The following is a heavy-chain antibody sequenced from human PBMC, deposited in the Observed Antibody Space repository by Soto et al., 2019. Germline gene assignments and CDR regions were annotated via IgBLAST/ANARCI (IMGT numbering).Heavy chain of an antibody. D-gene: IGHD6-13*01. Sequence: TYLMNLVPQSPGSGLEWVATIKQDGSEIYYVDPVKVRFTISRDNAKNSLYLQMNNLTVDNTAVYYCARGSTIAGRPMYSGMDVWGQGTKVTVSS. CDR2: IKQDGSEI. CDR3: ARGSTIAGRPMYSGMDV. CDR1: TYL. J-gene: IGHJ6*02. V-gene: IGHV3-7*01.